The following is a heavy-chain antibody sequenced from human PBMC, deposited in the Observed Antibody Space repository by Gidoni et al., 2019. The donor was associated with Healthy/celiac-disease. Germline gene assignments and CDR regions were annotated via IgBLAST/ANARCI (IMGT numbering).Heavy chain of an antibody. CDR3: ARAGIVVVPAAKANYYYYYGMDV. V-gene: IGHV4-31*03. D-gene: IGHD2-2*01. CDR2: IYYSGST. Sequence: QVQLQESGPGLVKPSQTLSLPCTVPGGSLSSGGYYWSWIRQHPGKGLEWIGYIYYSGSTYYNPSLKSRVTISVDTSKNQFSLKLSSVTAADTAVYYCARAGIVVVPAAKANYYYYYGMDVWGQGTTVTVSS. CDR1: GGSLSSGGYY. J-gene: IGHJ6*02.